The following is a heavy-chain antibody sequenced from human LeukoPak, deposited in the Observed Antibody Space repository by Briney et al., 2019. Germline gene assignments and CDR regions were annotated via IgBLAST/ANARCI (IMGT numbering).Heavy chain of an antibody. CDR2: INHSGST. CDR1: GGSFSGYY. CDR3: ARGGRWLKNFDY. J-gene: IGHJ4*02. Sequence: SETLSLTCAVYGGSFSGYYWSWIRQPPGKGLEWIGEINHSGSTNYNPSLKSRVTISVDTSKNQFSLKLSSVTAADTAVYYCARGGRWLKNFDYWGQGTLVTVSS. V-gene: IGHV4-34*01. D-gene: IGHD6-19*01.